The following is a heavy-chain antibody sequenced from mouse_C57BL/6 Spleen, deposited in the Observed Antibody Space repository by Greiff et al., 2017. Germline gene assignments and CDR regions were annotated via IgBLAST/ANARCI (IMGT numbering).Heavy chain of an antibody. J-gene: IGHJ1*03. Sequence: EVKLMESGGDLVKPGGSLKLSCAASGFTFSSYGMSWVRQTPDKRLEWVATISSGGSYTYYPASVKGRFTISRDNAKNTRYLQMSSLKSEDTAMYYCARHNGNYGYFDVWGTGTTVTVSS. CDR2: ISSGGSYT. CDR1: GFTFSSYG. V-gene: IGHV5-6*01. CDR3: ARHNGNYGYFDV. D-gene: IGHD2-1*01.